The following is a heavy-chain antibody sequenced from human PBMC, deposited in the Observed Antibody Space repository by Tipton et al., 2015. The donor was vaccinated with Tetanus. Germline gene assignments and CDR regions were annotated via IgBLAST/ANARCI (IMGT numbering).Heavy chain of an antibody. CDR1: GYTFTGYY. J-gene: IGHJ5*02. CDR3: PLRIAVAGTAAS. V-gene: IGHV1-2*02. Sequence: QSGPEVKKPGASVKVSCKASGYTFTGYYMHWVRQAPGQGLEWMGWINPNSGGANYAQKFQGRVTMTRDTSISTAYMELSRLRSDDTAVYYCPLRIAVAGTAASWGLATLATVSS. D-gene: IGHD6-19*01. CDR2: INPNSGGA.